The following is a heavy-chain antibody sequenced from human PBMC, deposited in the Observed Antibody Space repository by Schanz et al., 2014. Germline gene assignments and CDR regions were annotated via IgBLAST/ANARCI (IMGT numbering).Heavy chain of an antibody. Sequence: VQLVESGGGVVQPGKSLRLSCAASGFTFSSYSMHWVRQAPGKGLVWVARINSVGSNTDYADSVTGRFTISRDNAKNTLYLQMNTLRAEDTAVYYCARKMKLGVYGGKGHDSLDIWGQGTMVTVSS. D-gene: IGHD4-17*01. CDR3: ARKMKLGVYGGKGHDSLDI. V-gene: IGHV3-74*02. CDR1: GFTFSSYS. J-gene: IGHJ3*02. CDR2: INSVGSNT.